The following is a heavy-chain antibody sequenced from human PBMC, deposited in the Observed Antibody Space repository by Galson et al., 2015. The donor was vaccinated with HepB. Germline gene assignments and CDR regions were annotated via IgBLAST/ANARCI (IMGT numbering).Heavy chain of an antibody. Sequence: SLRLSCAASGFSFSSYSMNWVRQPPGKGLEWLAYISTGGVIHYADSVKGRFTISRDNAKSSLYLQMNSLGVEDTAVYYCATLMYASGRDWGQGTLVTVSS. V-gene: IGHV3-48*01. CDR2: ISTGGVI. CDR1: GFSFSSYS. J-gene: IGHJ4*02. CDR3: ATLMYASGRD. D-gene: IGHD2-8*01.